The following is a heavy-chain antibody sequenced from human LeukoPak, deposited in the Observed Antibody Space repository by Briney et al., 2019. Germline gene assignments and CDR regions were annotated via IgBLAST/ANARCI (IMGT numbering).Heavy chain of an antibody. CDR2: ISAYNGNT. V-gene: IGHV1-18*01. Sequence: GASVKVSCKASVYTFTSYGISWVRQAPGQGLEWMGWISAYNGNTNYAQKLQGRVTMTTDTSTSTDYMELRSLRSDDTAVYYCAREALTYCSGGSCYFAFFDYWGQGTLVTVSS. J-gene: IGHJ4*02. CDR1: VYTFTSYG. D-gene: IGHD2-15*01. CDR3: AREALTYCSGGSCYFAFFDY.